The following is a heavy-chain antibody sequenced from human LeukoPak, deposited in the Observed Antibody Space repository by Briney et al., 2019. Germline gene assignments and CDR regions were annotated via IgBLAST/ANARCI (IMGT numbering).Heavy chain of an antibody. J-gene: IGHJ4*02. CDR3: AKDSHWILFDD. V-gene: IGHV3-23*01. D-gene: IGHD2-2*03. Sequence: GGSLRLSCSASGVTFSDYYSMNWVRQAPGKGLEWVSAISGSGGSTYYADSVKGRFTISRDNSKNTLYLQMNSLRDEDTAVYYCAKDSHWILFDDWGQGTLVTVSS. CDR2: ISGSGGST. CDR1: GVTFSDYYS.